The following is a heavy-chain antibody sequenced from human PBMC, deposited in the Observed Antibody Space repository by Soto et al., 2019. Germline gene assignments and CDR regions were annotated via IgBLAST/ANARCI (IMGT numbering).Heavy chain of an antibody. CDR2: IYYSGST. Sequence: SQALSLTCTVSGGSISRGDYYWSWIRQPPGKGLEWIGYIYYSGSTYYNPSLKRRVTISVDTSKNQLSLKLSSVTAADTAVYYCARFITGTTDFDYWGQGILVTVS. D-gene: IGHD1-7*01. J-gene: IGHJ4*02. CDR1: GGSISRGDYY. V-gene: IGHV4-30-4*01. CDR3: ARFITGTTDFDY.